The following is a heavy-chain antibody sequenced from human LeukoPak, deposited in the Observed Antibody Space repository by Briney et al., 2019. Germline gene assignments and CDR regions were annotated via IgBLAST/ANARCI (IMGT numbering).Heavy chain of an antibody. J-gene: IGHJ6*03. CDR1: GFTFSSYA. V-gene: IGHV3-23*01. CDR3: ARKYYDILTGYYLDYYYYHYMDV. CDR2: ISGSGGSA. Sequence: HPGGSLRLSCAASGFTFSSYAMSWVRQAPGKGLEWVSAISGSGGSAYYADSVKGRFTISRDNAKNSLYLQMNSLRAEDTAVYYCARKYYDILTGYYLDYYYYHYMDVWGKGTTVTTSS. D-gene: IGHD3-9*01.